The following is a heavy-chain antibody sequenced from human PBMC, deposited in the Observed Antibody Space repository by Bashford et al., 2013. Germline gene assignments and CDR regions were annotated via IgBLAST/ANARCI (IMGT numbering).Heavy chain of an antibody. CDR3: TRRRRANHSGTYGFDS. V-gene: IGHV5-51*01. CDR2: IYPGDSDT. D-gene: IGHD3-10*01. Sequence: WVRQMPGKGLERMGIIYPGDSDTRYSPSFQGQVTISADKSVNTAYLQWSSLKASDTGLYYCTRRRRANHSGTYGFDSWGQGTLVTVSS. J-gene: IGHJ4*02.